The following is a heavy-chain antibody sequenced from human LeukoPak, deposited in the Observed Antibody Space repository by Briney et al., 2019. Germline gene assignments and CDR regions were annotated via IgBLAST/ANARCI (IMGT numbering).Heavy chain of an antibody. CDR1: GYTFTSYG. CDR3: ARVAVAASSWSDP. D-gene: IGHD2-15*01. V-gene: IGHV1-18*01. Sequence: ASVKVSCKASGYTFTSYGISWVRQAPGQGLEWMGWISVYNGNTNYAQKLQGRVTMTTDTSTSTAYLELRSLRSDDTAVYYCARVAVAASSWSDPWGQGTLVTVSS. J-gene: IGHJ5*02. CDR2: ISVYNGNT.